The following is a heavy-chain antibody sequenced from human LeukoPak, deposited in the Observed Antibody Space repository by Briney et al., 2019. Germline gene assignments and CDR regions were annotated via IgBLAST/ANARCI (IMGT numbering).Heavy chain of an antibody. J-gene: IGHJ5*02. CDR2: MNPNNGNT. Sequence: ASVKVSCKASGFTFTSYDINWVRQASGQGLEWMGWMNPNNGNTGYAQKFQGRVTMTRDTSISTAYMELRGLRSEDTAVYYCVRDGEGVAISVNYWFDPWGQGTLVTVSS. CDR3: VRDGEGVAISVNYWFDP. D-gene: IGHD3-10*01. V-gene: IGHV1-8*01. CDR1: GFTFTSYD.